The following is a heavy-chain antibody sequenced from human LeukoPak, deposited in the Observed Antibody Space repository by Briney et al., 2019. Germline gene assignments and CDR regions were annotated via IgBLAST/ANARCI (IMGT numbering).Heavy chain of an antibody. Sequence: SETLSLTCAVYGGSFSGCYWSWIRQPPGKGLEWIGEINHSGSTNYNPSLKSRVTISVDTSKNQFSLKLSSVAAADTAVYYCADSYGYYFDYWGQGTLVTVSS. CDR2: INHSGST. CDR3: ADSYGYYFDY. J-gene: IGHJ4*02. V-gene: IGHV4-34*01. CDR1: GGSFSGCY. D-gene: IGHD5-18*01.